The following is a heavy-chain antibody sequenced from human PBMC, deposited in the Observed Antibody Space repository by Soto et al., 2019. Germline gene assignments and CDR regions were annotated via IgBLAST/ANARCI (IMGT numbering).Heavy chain of an antibody. CDR3: ARGGVQGGSGPYYYCGRDV. Sequence: EVPLVESGGGLVKPGGSLRLSCAASGFTFSSYSMNWVRQAPGKGLEWVSSISSSSSYIYYADSVKGRFTISRDNAKKCLDLQKNSLRAGATALYYCARGGVQGGSGPYYYCGRDVWGQGTTVTVSS. D-gene: IGHD3-10*01. CDR2: ISSSSSYI. CDR1: GFTFSSYS. J-gene: IGHJ6*02. V-gene: IGHV3-21*01.